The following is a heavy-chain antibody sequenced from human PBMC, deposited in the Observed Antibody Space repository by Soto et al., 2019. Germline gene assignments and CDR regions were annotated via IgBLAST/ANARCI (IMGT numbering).Heavy chain of an antibody. J-gene: IGHJ4*02. D-gene: IGHD4-4*01. CDR3: ARGRGAVTTVPYFDY. CDR2: INHSGST. Sequence: SETLSLTCAVYGGSFSGYYWSWIRQPPGKGLEWIGEINHSGSTNYNPSLKSRVTISVDTSKNQFSLKLSSVTAADTAVYYCARGRGAVTTVPYFDYWGQGTLVTVSS. CDR1: GGSFSGYY. V-gene: IGHV4-34*01.